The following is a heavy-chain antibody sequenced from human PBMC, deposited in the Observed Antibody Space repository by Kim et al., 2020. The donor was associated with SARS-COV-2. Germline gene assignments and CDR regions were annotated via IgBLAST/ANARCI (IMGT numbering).Heavy chain of an antibody. CDR3: ARENWGTYDY. J-gene: IGHJ4*02. CDR1: GFTFNNYG. Sequence: GGSLRLSCAASGFTFNNYGMHWVRQTPGEGLEWVAVVSYDGSRKYYADSVKGRFTISRDNSKNTLYLQMNSLRAEDTAVYYCARENWGTYDYWGQGTLVTVSS. D-gene: IGHD7-27*01. V-gene: IGHV3-33*08. CDR2: VSYDGSRK.